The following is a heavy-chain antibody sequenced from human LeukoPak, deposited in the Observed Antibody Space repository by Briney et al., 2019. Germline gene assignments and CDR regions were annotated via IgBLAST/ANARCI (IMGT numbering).Heavy chain of an antibody. CDR2: IYSGGST. V-gene: IGHV3-66*01. CDR1: GFTVSSNY. D-gene: IGHD6-19*01. Sequence: PGGSLRLSCAASGFTVSSNYMSWVRQAPGKGLEWVSVIYSGGSTYYADSVKGRFTISRDNSKNTLYLQMNSLRAEDTAVYYCARGPNPRIAVAPGYWGQGTLVTVSS. CDR3: ARGPNPRIAVAPGY. J-gene: IGHJ4*02.